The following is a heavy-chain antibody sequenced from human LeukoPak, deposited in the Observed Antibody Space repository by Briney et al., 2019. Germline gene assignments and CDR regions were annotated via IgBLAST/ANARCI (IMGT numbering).Heavy chain of an antibody. CDR3: ARAIDKDYGDYLDY. CDR1: GGSFSDYY. CDR2: IYYSGST. J-gene: IGHJ4*02. D-gene: IGHD4-17*01. V-gene: IGHV4-59*01. Sequence: SETLSLTCAVYGGSFSDYYWSWIRQPPGKGLEWIGYIYYSGSTNYNPSLKSRVTISVDTSKNQFSLKLSSVTAADTAVYYCARAIDKDYGDYLDYWGQGTLVTVSS.